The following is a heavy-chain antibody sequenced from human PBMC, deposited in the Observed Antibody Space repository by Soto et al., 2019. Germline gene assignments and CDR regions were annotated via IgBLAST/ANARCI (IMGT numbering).Heavy chain of an antibody. CDR1: GFTFSSYS. Sequence: EVQLVESGGGLVQPGGSLRLSCAASGFTFSSYSMNWVRQAPGKGLEWVSYISSSSSTIYYADSVKGRFTISRDNAKNSLYVQMISLRDEDTAVYYCARDLLHCGGDCYPDYWGQGTLVTVSS. CDR2: ISSSSSTI. V-gene: IGHV3-48*02. CDR3: ARDLLHCGGDCYPDY. J-gene: IGHJ4*02. D-gene: IGHD2-21*02.